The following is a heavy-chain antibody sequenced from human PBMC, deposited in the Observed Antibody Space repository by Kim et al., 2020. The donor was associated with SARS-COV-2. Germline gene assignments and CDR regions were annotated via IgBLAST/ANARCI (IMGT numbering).Heavy chain of an antibody. CDR3: AKSSWIAARIWFDP. Sequence: AASVEGRFTSSRDNSKNTLYLQMNSLRAEDTAVYYCAKSSWIAARIWFDPWGQETLVTVSS. J-gene: IGHJ5*02. D-gene: IGHD6-6*01. V-gene: IGHV3-23*01.